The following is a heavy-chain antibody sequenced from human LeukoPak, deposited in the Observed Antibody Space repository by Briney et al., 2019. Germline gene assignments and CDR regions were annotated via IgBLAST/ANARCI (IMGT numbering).Heavy chain of an antibody. Sequence: PGGSLRLXCAASRFTFSDYYMSWIRQAPGKGLEWVSYISSSGSTLYYADSVKGRFTISRDNAKNSLYLQMNSLRAEDTAVYYCARVESRSYGGNSAWFDPWGQGTLVTVSS. CDR3: ARVESRSYGGNSAWFDP. V-gene: IGHV3-11*04. D-gene: IGHD4-23*01. CDR2: ISSSGSTL. CDR1: RFTFSDYY. J-gene: IGHJ5*02.